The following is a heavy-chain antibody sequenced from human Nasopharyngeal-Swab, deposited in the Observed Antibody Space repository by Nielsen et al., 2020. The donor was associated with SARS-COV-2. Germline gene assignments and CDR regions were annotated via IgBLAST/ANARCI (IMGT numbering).Heavy chain of an antibody. D-gene: IGHD3-9*01. CDR3: ARGEIRYFDWLLQTDYYYYYGMDV. CDR1: GGSISSSSYY. Sequence: SETLSLTCTVSGGSISSSSYYWGWIRQPPGKGLEWIGSIYYSGSTYYHPSLKSRVTISVDTSKNQFSLKLSSVTAADTAVYYCARGEIRYFDWLLQTDYYYYYGMDVWGQGTTVTVSS. V-gene: IGHV4-39*01. J-gene: IGHJ6*02. CDR2: IYYSGST.